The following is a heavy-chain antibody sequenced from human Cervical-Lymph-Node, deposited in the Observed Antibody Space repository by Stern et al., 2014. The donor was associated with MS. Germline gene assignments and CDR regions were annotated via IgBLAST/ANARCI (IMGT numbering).Heavy chain of an antibody. J-gene: IGHJ4*02. Sequence: VQLVESGAEVKKPGASVKVSCKASGYTFTSYGISWVRQAPGQGLEGMGWISAYNGNTNYAQKLQGRVTMTTDTSTSTAYMELRSLRSDDTAVYYCARDCSGGSCYSPVDYWGQGTLVTVSS. V-gene: IGHV1-18*04. D-gene: IGHD2-15*01. CDR1: GYTFTSYG. CDR2: ISAYNGNT. CDR3: ARDCSGGSCYSPVDY.